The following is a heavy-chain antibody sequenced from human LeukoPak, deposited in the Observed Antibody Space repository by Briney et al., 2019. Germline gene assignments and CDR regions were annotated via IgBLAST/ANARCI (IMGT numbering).Heavy chain of an antibody. J-gene: IGHJ3*02. D-gene: IGHD2-21*01. V-gene: IGHV1-69*13. CDR3: ARARTSIRFTDSFDI. CDR1: GGTFSSYT. Sequence: GASVKVSCKASGGTFSSYTINWVRQAPGQGLEWMGGIIPVFGTANYVQKFQGRVTITADESTSTAYMELSSLSSDDTAMYFCARARTSIRFTDSFDIWSQGTLVTVSS. CDR2: IIPVFGTA.